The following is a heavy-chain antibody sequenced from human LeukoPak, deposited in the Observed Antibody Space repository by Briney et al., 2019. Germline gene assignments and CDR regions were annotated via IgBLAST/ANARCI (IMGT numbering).Heavy chain of an antibody. CDR1: GGTXSSYA. Sequence: ASVTVSCKASGGTXSSYAISGVRQAPGQGLEWMGGIIPIFGTANYAQKFQGRVPITADESTSTAYMELSSLRSEDTAVYYCARDNHYGSGTNWGQVTLVTVSS. J-gene: IGHJ4*02. V-gene: IGHV1-69*13. CDR2: IIPIFGTA. D-gene: IGHD3-10*01. CDR3: ARDNHYGSGTN.